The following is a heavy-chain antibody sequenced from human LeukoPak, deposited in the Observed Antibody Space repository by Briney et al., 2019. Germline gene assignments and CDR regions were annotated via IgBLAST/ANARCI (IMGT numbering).Heavy chain of an antibody. V-gene: IGHV3-7*01. CDR2: MKQDGREK. J-gene: IGHJ6*04. Sequence: GGSLRLSCAASGFTFSSYGMSWVRQVPGKGLEWVANMKQDGREKYLVDSVKGRFTISRDNAKNSVYLQMNSQTDEDTGVYYCAELGITMIGGVWGKGTTVTISS. D-gene: IGHD3-10*02. CDR1: GFTFSSYG. CDR3: AELGITMIGGV.